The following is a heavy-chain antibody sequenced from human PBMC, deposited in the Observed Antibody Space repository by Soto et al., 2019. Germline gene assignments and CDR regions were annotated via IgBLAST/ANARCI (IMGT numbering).Heavy chain of an antibody. CDR3: ATGYGSGSAENWFDP. D-gene: IGHD3-10*01. CDR2: INHSGST. Sequence: SETLSLTCAVYGGSFSRYYWSWIRQPPGKGLEWIGEINHSGSTNYNPSLKSRVTISVDTSKNQFSLKLSSVTAADTAVYYCATGYGSGSAENWFDPWGQGTLVTVSS. J-gene: IGHJ5*02. V-gene: IGHV4-34*01. CDR1: GGSFSRYY.